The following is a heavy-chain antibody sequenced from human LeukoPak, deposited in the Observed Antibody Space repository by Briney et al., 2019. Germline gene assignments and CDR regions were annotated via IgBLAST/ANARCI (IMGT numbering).Heavy chain of an antibody. J-gene: IGHJ4*02. CDR1: GYSFTRYW. V-gene: IGHV5-51*01. CDR2: IYPGDSDT. D-gene: IGHD4-17*01. CDR3: VRFYGDYFDY. Sequence: GESLQISCKGSGYSFTRYWIGWVRQMPGKGLEWMGIIYPGDSDTRYSPSFQGQATISADKSISTAYLQWSSLKASDTAMYYCVRFYGDYFDYWGQGTLVTVSS.